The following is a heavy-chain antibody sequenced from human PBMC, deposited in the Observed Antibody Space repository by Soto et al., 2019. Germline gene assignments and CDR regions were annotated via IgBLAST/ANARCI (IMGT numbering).Heavy chain of an antibody. Sequence: GGSLRLSCAASGFTFSSYGMYWVRQAPGKGLDLVAVIWHDGSNKYYADSVKGRFTISRDNSKNTLYLQMNSLRVEDTAVYYCARGDYHEVEGGEDFYYMDVWGKGTTVTVSS. CDR2: IWHDGSNK. CDR3: ARGDYHEVEGGEDFYYMDV. V-gene: IGHV3-33*01. D-gene: IGHD7-27*01. CDR1: GFTFSSYG. J-gene: IGHJ6*03.